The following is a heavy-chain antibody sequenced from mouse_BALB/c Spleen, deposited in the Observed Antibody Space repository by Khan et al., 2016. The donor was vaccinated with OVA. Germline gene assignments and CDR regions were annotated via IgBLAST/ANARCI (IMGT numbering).Heavy chain of an antibody. CDR3: TRSGYGAFAY. CDR1: GYTFTSYY. J-gene: IGHJ3*01. D-gene: IGHD1-1*02. Sequence: QVQLVQSGAELVKPGASVRLSCKASGYTFTSYYLYWVKQRPGNGLEWIGDINPSNGGTNFNENFKTKATLTVDKSSSTAYMQLSSLTSEDAAVDYCTRSGYGAFAYWGQGTLVTVSA. V-gene: IGHV1S81*02. CDR2: INPSNGGT.